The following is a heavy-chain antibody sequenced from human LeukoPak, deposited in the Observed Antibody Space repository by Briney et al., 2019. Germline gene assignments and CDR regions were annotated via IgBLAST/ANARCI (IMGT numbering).Heavy chain of an antibody. V-gene: IGHV4-59*01. CDR2: IDYSGNT. Sequence: PSETLSLTCTVSGGSINNYYWSWIRQPPGKGLEWVAYIDYSGNTNYNPSLKSRVTISVDTSKNQFSLKLSSVTAADTAVYYCATPDQRYCSSTSCYVYAFDIWGQGTMVTVSS. CDR1: GGSINNYY. D-gene: IGHD2-2*01. J-gene: IGHJ3*02. CDR3: ATPDQRYCSSTSCYVYAFDI.